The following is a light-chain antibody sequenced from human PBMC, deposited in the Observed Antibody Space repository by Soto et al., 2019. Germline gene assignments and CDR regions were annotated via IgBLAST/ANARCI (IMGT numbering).Light chain of an antibody. Sequence: DIQMTQSPSSLSASVGDRVTITCRASQSINSYLNWYQQKPGKAPKLLIYGASSLQSGVPSRISGSGSGTDFTLTISSLQPEDFVTYYCQQTYSTPFNFGPGTKVDVK. CDR2: GAS. CDR3: QQTYSTPFN. J-gene: IGKJ3*01. CDR1: QSINSY. V-gene: IGKV1-39*01.